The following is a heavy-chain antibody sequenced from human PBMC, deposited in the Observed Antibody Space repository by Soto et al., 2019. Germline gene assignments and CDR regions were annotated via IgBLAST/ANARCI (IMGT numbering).Heavy chain of an antibody. CDR3: ARDQRSGYDPAD. J-gene: IGHJ4*02. CDR1: GYTFTSYG. V-gene: IGHV1-18*04. D-gene: IGHD5-12*01. CDR2: ISAYNGNA. Sequence: ASVKVSCKASGYTFTSYGISWVRQAPGQGLEWMGWISAYNGNANYAQKLQGRVTMTTDTSTSTAYMELRSLRSDDTAVYYCARDQRSGYDPADWGQGTLVTVSS.